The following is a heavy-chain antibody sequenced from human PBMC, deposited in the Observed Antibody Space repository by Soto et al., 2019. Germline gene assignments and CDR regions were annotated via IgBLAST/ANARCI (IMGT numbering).Heavy chain of an antibody. CDR3: ARAFGDYGDAFDI. J-gene: IGHJ3*02. CDR1: GFTFSSYA. Sequence: EVQLLESGGGLVQPGGSLRLSCAASGFTFSSYAMSWVRQAPGKGLEWVSAISGSGGSTYYADSVKGRFTISRDNSKNTLYLQMNSLRAEDTALYYCARAFGDYGDAFDIWGQGTMVTVSS. CDR2: ISGSGGST. D-gene: IGHD4-17*01. V-gene: IGHV3-23*01.